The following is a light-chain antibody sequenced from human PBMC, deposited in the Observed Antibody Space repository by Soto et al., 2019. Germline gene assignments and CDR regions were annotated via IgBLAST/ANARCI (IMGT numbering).Light chain of an antibody. Sequence: AIRMTQSPSSLSASTGDRVTITCRASQGISSYLAWYQQKPGKAPKLLIYAASTLQSGVPSRFSGSGSGTDFTITISCLQSEDFATYYCQQYYSYPSITFGQGTRLEIK. J-gene: IGKJ5*01. CDR2: AAS. CDR1: QGISSY. V-gene: IGKV1-8*01. CDR3: QQYYSYPSIT.